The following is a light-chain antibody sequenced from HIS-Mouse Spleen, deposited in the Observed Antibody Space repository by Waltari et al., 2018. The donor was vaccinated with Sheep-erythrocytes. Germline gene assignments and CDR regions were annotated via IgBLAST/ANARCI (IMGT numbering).Light chain of an antibody. CDR2: AAS. V-gene: IGKV1-39*01. CDR1: QGISSY. J-gene: IGKJ2*01. CDR3: QQSYSTPYT. Sequence: DIQMTQSPSSVSASVGDRVTIPCRASQGISSYLNWYQQKPGKAPKLLIYAASSLQSGVPSRFSGSGSGTDFTLTISSLQPEDFATYYCQQSYSTPYTFGQGTKLEIK.